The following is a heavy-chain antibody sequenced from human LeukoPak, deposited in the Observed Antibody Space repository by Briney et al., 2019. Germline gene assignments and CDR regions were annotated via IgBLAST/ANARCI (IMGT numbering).Heavy chain of an antibody. CDR3: AKDLLGSYYPWY. CDR2: IRYDESNK. V-gene: IGHV3-30*02. J-gene: IGHJ4*02. Sequence: GGSLRLSCAASGFTFSSYGMHWVRQAPGKGLEWVAFIRYDESNKYYADSVKGRFTISRDNSKNTLYLQMSSLRAEDTAVYYCAKDLLGSYYPWYWGQGTLVTVSS. D-gene: IGHD1-26*01. CDR1: GFTFSSYG.